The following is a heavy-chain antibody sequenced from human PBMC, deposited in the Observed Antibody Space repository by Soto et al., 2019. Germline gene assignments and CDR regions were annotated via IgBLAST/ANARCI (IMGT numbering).Heavy chain of an antibody. CDR2: IHYTGSI. CDR1: GASISSTSYY. CDR3: ARIAHDPDYDFWSGLPGRYYYYMDV. V-gene: IGHV4-39*07. J-gene: IGHJ6*03. D-gene: IGHD3-3*01. Sequence: PSETLSLTCSVSGASISSTSYYWGWIRQPPGKGLQWIGSIHYTGSIDYSPSLKSRVTISVDASKNQFSLKLSSVTAADTAVYYCARIAHDPDYDFWSGLPGRYYYYMDVWGKGTTVTVS.